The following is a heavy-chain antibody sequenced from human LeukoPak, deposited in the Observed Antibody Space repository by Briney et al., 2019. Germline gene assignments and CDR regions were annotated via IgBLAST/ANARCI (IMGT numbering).Heavy chain of an antibody. CDR2: IKQDGSEK. Sequence: PGGSLRLSCAASGFTFSNYWMSWVRQAPGKGLEWVANIKQDGSEKYYVDSVKGRFTISRDNAKNSLYLQMNSLRAEDTAVYYCARSGLLWFGDYWGQGTLVTVSS. CDR1: GFTFSNYW. V-gene: IGHV3-7*01. D-gene: IGHD3-10*01. CDR3: ARSGLLWFGDY. J-gene: IGHJ4*02.